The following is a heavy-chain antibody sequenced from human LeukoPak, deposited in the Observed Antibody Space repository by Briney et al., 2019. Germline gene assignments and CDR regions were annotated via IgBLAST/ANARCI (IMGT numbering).Heavy chain of an antibody. CDR3: AGDILRYFEMNRGWYFDL. Sequence: GSLRLSCAASGFTFSSYSMNWVRQAPGKGLEWVSSISSSSSYIYYADSVKGRFTISRDNAKNSLYLQMNSLRAEDTAVYYCAGDILRYFEMNRGWYFDLWGRGTLVTVSS. CDR1: GFTFSSYS. J-gene: IGHJ2*01. CDR2: ISSSSSYI. D-gene: IGHD3-9*01. V-gene: IGHV3-21*01.